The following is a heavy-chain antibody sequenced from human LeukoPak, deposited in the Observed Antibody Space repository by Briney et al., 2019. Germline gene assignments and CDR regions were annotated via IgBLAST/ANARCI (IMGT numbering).Heavy chain of an antibody. CDR3: AKGSPYYDFWSGYYVAYYFDY. J-gene: IGHJ4*02. Sequence: GGSLRLSCAASGFTFSSYAMSWVRQAPGEGLEWGSAISGSGGSTYYADSVKGRFTISRENSKNTLYLQMNSMRAEDTAVYYCAKGSPYYDFWSGYYVAYYFDYWGQGTLVTVSS. CDR2: ISGSGGST. V-gene: IGHV3-23*01. D-gene: IGHD3-3*01. CDR1: GFTFSSYA.